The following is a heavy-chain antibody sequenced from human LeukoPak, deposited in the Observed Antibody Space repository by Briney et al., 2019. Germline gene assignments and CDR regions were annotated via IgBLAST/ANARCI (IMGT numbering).Heavy chain of an antibody. D-gene: IGHD6-19*01. CDR1: GFTFSSYS. CDR2: ISSSSSTI. V-gene: IGHV3-48*01. Sequence: QSGGSLRLSCAASGFTFSSYSMNWVRQAPGKGLEWVSYISSSSSTIYYADSVKGRFTISRDNAKNSLYLQMNSLRAEDTAVYYCARERIAVAGDFDYWGQRTLVTVSS. J-gene: IGHJ4*02. CDR3: ARERIAVAGDFDY.